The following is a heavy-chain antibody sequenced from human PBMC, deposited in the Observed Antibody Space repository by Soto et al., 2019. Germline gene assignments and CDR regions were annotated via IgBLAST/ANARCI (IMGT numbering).Heavy chain of an antibody. D-gene: IGHD3-10*01. CDR3: ARAYYGSGSYVYWFDP. CDR2: IYSGGST. V-gene: IGHV3-53*01. Sequence: HGGSLRLSCAASGFTVSSNCMSWVLQSPGKGLEWVSVIYSGGSTYYADSVKGRFTISRDNSKNTLYLQMNRLRAEDTAVYYCARAYYGSGSYVYWFDPWGQGTLVTVSS. CDR1: GFTVSSNC. J-gene: IGHJ5*02.